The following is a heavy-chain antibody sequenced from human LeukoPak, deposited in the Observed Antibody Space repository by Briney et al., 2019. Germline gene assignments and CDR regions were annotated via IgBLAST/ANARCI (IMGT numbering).Heavy chain of an antibody. CDR1: GYTFTSYA. Sequence: ASVKVSCKASGYTFTSYAMNWVRQAPGQGLEWMGWVNTNTGNPTYAQGFTGRFVFSLDTSVSTAYLQISSLKAEDTAVYYCARKLTIAVAGNDFDYWGQGTLVTVSS. CDR3: ARKLTIAVAGNDFDY. D-gene: IGHD6-19*01. CDR2: VNTNTGNP. V-gene: IGHV7-4-1*02. J-gene: IGHJ4*02.